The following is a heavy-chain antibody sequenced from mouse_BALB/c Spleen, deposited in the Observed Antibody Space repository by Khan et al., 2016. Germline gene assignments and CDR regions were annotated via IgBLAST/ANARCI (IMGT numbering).Heavy chain of an antibody. CDR3: ARLHYYGRLAY. CDR2: INPDRSTI. J-gene: IGHJ3*01. CDR1: GFDFSRYW. V-gene: IGHV4-1*02. Sequence: EVKLLESGGGLVQPGGSLKLSCAASGFDFSRYWMSWVRQAQGKGLEWIGEINPDRSTINYTPSLKDKFIISRDNAKNKLYLQMSKVRSEDTALYYCARLHYYGRLAYWGQGTLVTVSA. D-gene: IGHD1-2*01.